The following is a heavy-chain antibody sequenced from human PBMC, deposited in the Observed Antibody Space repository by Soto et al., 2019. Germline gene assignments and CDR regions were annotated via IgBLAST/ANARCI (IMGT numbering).Heavy chain of an antibody. Sequence: EVQLLESGGGLVQPGGSLRLSCAASGFTFSSYAMSWVRQAPGKGLEWVSAISGSGGSTYYADSVKGRFTISRDNSKKTLYLQMSSLRAEDTAVYYCAKDLYCSGDSCHLYFDYWGQGTLVTVSS. J-gene: IGHJ4*02. CDR3: AKDLYCSGDSCHLYFDY. CDR1: GFTFSSYA. D-gene: IGHD2-15*01. V-gene: IGHV3-23*01. CDR2: ISGSGGST.